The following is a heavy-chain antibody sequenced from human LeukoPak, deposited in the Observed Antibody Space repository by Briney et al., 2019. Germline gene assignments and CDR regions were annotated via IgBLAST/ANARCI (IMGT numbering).Heavy chain of an antibody. CDR2: IFHNGST. D-gene: IGHD3-9*01. V-gene: IGHV4-4*02. J-gene: IGHJ4*02. CDR3: ANSRTVLRYFDY. CDR1: GGSISSTIW. Sequence: PSETLSLTCTVSGGSISSTIWWSWVRQPPGKGLEGIGEIFHNGSTNYNPSLESRVTISVDKSKNQFSLKLSSMTAADTAVYYCANSRTVLRYFDYWGQGALVTVSS.